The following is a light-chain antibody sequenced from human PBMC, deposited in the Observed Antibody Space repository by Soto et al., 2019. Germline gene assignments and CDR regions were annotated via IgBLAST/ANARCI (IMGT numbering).Light chain of an antibody. Sequence: QSALTQPASVSGSRGQSITISCTGTSSDVGGYNYVSWYQQHPGKAPKLMIYSVSNRPSGVSNRFSGSKSGNTASLTISGLQAEDEADYYCSSYTSSSTRVFGGGTKLTVL. CDR3: SSYTSSSTRV. CDR2: SVS. J-gene: IGLJ2*01. V-gene: IGLV2-14*03. CDR1: SSDVGGYNY.